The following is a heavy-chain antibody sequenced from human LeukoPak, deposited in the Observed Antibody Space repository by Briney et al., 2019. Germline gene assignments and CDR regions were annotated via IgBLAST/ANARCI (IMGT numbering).Heavy chain of an antibody. CDR2: IHTSGST. V-gene: IGHV4-61*02. J-gene: IGHJ2*01. Sequence: SQTLSLTCTVSGGSISSGSYYWSWIRQPAGKGLEWIGRIHTSGSTNYNPSLKSRVTISVDTSKNQFSLKLSSVTAADTAVYYCARDMVRGNRYFDLWGRGTLVTVSS. CDR3: ARDMVRGNRYFDL. CDR1: GGSISSGSYY. D-gene: IGHD3-10*01.